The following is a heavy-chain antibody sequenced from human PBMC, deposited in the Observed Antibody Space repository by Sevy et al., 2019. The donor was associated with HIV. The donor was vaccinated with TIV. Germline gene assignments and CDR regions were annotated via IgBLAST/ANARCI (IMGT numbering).Heavy chain of an antibody. D-gene: IGHD5-12*01. J-gene: IGHJ4*02. CDR3: AKGRPGDDSAYVTDY. Sequence: GGSLRLSCAASRFTFTSYAMSWVRQAPGKGLEWVSSMSSSGGNTYYADSVEGRFTISRDNSKNTLYVQMNSLRAEDTAVYYCAKGRPGDDSAYVTDYWGQGTLVTVSS. CDR2: MSSSGGNT. CDR1: RFTFTSYA. V-gene: IGHV3-23*01.